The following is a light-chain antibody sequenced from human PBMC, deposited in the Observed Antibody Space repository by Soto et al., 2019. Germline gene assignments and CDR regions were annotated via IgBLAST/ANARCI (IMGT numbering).Light chain of an antibody. CDR2: EVT. Sequence: QSVLTQPASVSGSPGQSITISCTGTSSDIGAHDYVSWYRQHPGKAPKLLIYEVTNRPSGVSRRFSGSKTANTAFLTISGLQVEDEADYYCSSHTSSASVVFGGGTKLTVL. CDR1: SSDIGAHDY. CDR3: SSHTSSASVV. V-gene: IGLV2-14*01. J-gene: IGLJ2*01.